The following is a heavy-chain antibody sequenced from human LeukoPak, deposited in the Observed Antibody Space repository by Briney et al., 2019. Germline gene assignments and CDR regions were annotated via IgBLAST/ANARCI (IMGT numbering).Heavy chain of an antibody. CDR1: GFTFSSYA. D-gene: IGHD3-10*01. J-gene: IGHJ3*02. CDR3: ARDAGSDAFDI. CDR2: ISYDGSNK. V-gene: IGHV3-30-3*01. Sequence: PGRSLRLSCAASGFTFSSYAMHWVRQAPGKGLEWVAVISYDGSNKYYADSVEGRFTISRDNSKNTLYLQMNSLRAEDTAVYYCARDAGSDAFDIWGQGTMVTVSS.